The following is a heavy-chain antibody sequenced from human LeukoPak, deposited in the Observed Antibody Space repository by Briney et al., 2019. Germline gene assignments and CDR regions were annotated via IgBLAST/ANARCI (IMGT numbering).Heavy chain of an antibody. CDR2: GNHNGGT. CDR3: AKNGQSGFSFDP. V-gene: IGHV4-34*01. J-gene: IGHJ5*02. Sequence: KGLEWLGEGNHNGGTKYNPSLKSRVTISADSSRNQFSLKLTSVTAADTAVYHCAKNGQSGFSFDPWGQGTLVTVSS. D-gene: IGHD1-26*01.